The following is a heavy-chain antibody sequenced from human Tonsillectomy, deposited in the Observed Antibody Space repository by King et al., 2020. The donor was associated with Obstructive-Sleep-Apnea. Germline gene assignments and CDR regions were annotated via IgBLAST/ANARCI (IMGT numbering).Heavy chain of an antibody. CDR3: ARGGSGSKFDY. CDR1: GFTFSNYA. J-gene: IGHJ4*02. CDR2: KSYDGSNE. V-gene: IGHV3-30*03. D-gene: IGHD3-10*01. Sequence: VQLVESGGGVVQPGRSLRLSCAASGFTFSNYAMHWVRQAPGKGLEWVAVKSYDGSNEYFADSVKGRFTISRDNSKNTLNLQMNSLRAEDTAVYYCARGGSGSKFDYWGQGTQVTVSS.